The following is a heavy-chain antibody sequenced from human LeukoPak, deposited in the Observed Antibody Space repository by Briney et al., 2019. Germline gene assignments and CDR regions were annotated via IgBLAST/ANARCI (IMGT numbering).Heavy chain of an antibody. V-gene: IGHV3-9*01. J-gene: IGHJ4*02. CDR3: AKGTSGSYYNGHFDY. CDR2: ISWNSGGM. D-gene: IGHD3-10*01. Sequence: GRSLRLSCAASGFKFDDHAMHWVRQAPGKGLEWVSGISWNSGGMAYADSVKGRFTISRDNAKNSVYLEMNSLRAEDAAFYYCAKGTSGSYYNGHFDYWGQGTLVTVSS. CDR1: GFKFDDHA.